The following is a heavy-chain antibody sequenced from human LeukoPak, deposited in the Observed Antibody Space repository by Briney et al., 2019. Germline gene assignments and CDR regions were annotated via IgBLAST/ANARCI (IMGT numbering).Heavy chain of an antibody. D-gene: IGHD1-26*01. CDR1: GYTFTSYD. CDR2: MNPNSGNT. V-gene: IGHV1-8*03. CDR3: ARGVGAPEYYYYYMDV. Sequence: ASVKVSCKASGYTFTSYDINWVRQATGQGLEWMGWMNPNSGNTGYAQKFQGRVTITRNTSISTAYMELSSLRSEDTTVYYCARGVGAPEYYYYYMDVWGKGTTVTVSS. J-gene: IGHJ6*03.